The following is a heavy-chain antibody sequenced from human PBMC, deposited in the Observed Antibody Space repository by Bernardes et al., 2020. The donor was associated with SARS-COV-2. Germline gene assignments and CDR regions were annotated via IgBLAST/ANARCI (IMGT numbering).Heavy chain of an antibody. D-gene: IGHD4-17*01. V-gene: IGHV1-8*01. CDR1: GYTFTSYD. CDR3: ARGDYHTYYYYGMDV. J-gene: IGHJ6*02. Sequence: ASVKVSCKASGYTFTSYDINWVRQATGQGLEWMGWMNPNSGNTSYAQKFQGRVTMTRNTSISTDYMELSSLRSEDTAVYYCARGDYHTYYYYGMDVWGQGTTVTVSS. CDR2: MNPNSGNT.